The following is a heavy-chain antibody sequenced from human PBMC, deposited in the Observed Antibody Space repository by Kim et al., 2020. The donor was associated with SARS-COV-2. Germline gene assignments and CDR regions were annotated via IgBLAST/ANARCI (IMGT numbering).Heavy chain of an antibody. CDR3: AKVYTGNYPRTPTFDY. CDR2: ISATGDRT. V-gene: IGHV3-23*01. D-gene: IGHD1-26*01. Sequence: GGSLRLSCAASGFTFSNYAMSWVRQAPGKGLEWVSAISATGDRTYYADSVRGRFTISRDNSKTTLFLQMNSLRAEDTAIYSCAKVYTGNYPRTPTFDYWGQGTLVTASS. J-gene: IGHJ4*02. CDR1: GFTFSNYA.